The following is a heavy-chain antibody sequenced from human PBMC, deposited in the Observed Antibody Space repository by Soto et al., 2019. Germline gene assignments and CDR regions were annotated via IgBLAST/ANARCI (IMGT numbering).Heavy chain of an antibody. CDR2: IYHSGST. CDR1: GGSISSSNW. V-gene: IGHV4-4*02. J-gene: IGHJ6*02. CDR3: ARVSGSYYYGMDV. D-gene: IGHD1-26*01. Sequence: QVQLQESGPGLVKPSGTLSLTCAVSGGSISSSNWWSWVRQPPGKGLEWIGEIYHSGSTNYNPSLRSRVTISVDKSKNQFSLRLTSVTAADTAVYYCARVSGSYYYGMDVWGQGTTVTVSS.